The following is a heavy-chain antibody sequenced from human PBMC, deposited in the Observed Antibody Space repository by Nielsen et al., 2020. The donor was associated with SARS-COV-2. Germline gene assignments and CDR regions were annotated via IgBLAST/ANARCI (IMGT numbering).Heavy chain of an antibody. Sequence: GGSLRLSCAASGFTFSSYAMHWVRQAPGKGLEWVAVISYDGSNKYYADSVKGRFTISRDNSKNTLYLQMNSLRAEDTAVYYCARDKDSSGWYGRSDAFDIWGQGTMVTVSS. CDR2: ISYDGSNK. V-gene: IGHV3-30-3*01. D-gene: IGHD6-19*01. CDR1: GFTFSSYA. J-gene: IGHJ3*02. CDR3: ARDKDSSGWYGRSDAFDI.